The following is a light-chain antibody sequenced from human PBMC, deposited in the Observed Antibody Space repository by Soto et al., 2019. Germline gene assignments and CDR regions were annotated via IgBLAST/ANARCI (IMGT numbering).Light chain of an antibody. Sequence: EIVLTQSPATLSLSPGERATLSCGASQSISSYLAWYQQKPGLAPRLLIYDASSRATGIPDRFSGSGSGTDFTLTISRLEPEDFAVYYCQQYGSSLFAFGPGTKVDIK. V-gene: IGKV3D-20*01. CDR3: QQYGSSLFA. J-gene: IGKJ3*01. CDR1: QSISSY. CDR2: DAS.